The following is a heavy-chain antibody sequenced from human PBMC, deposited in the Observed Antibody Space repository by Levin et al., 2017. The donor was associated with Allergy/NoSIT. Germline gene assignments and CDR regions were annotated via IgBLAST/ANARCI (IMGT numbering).Heavy chain of an antibody. Sequence: SVKVSCKASGGTFSSYAISWVRQAPGQGLEWMGGIIPIFGTANYAQKFQGRVTITADESTSTAYMELSSLRSEDTAVYYCATQRDSVYGMDVWGQGTTVTVSS. D-gene: IGHD2-21*02. J-gene: IGHJ6*02. CDR2: IIPIFGTA. CDR3: ATQRDSVYGMDV. V-gene: IGHV1-69*13. CDR1: GGTFSSYA.